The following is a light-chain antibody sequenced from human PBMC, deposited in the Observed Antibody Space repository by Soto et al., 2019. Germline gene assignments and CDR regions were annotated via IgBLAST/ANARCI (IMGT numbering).Light chain of an antibody. CDR3: SSYAGSSVV. CDR1: SSDVGGYNY. V-gene: IGLV2-8*01. CDR2: EVS. J-gene: IGLJ2*01. Sequence: QSVLTQPPSASGSPGQSVTISCTGTSSDVGGYNYVSWYQQYPGKAPKLMIYEVSTRPSGVPDRVSGSKSGNTASLTVSGLQAEDEADYYCSSYAGSSVVFGGGTKLTVL.